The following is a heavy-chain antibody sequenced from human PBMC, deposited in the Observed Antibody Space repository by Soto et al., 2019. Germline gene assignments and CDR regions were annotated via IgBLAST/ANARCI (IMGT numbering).Heavy chain of an antibody. CDR3: ARSVSGTGTEFDP. CDR2: TYFTSQWNN. Sequence: PSQTLSLTCVISGDSVSRSSAVWNWMRQSPSRGLEWLGRTYFTSQWNNYYAVSVKSRITINADTSKNQISLQLNSVTPEDTAVYYCARSVSGTGTEFDPWGQGTRVTVSS. V-gene: IGHV6-1*01. J-gene: IGHJ5*02. D-gene: IGHD6-19*01. CDR1: GDSVSRSSAV.